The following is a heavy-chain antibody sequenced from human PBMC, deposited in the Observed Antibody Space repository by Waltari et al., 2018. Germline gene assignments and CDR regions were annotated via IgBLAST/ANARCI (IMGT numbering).Heavy chain of an antibody. V-gene: IGHV4-59*01. J-gene: IGHJ4*02. CDR1: GGSISSYY. D-gene: IGHD6-25*01. CDR2: IYYSGST. CDR3: ARGGFRPFDY. Sequence: QVQLQESGPGLVKPSETLSLTCTVSGGSISSYYWSWIRQPPGKGLEWIGYIYYSGSTNYNPSLKSRVTISVDTSKNQFSLKLSSVTAADTAVYYCARGGFRPFDYWGQGTLVTVSS.